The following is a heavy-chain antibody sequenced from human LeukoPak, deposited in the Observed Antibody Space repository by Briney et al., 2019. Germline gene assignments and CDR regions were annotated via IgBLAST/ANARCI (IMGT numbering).Heavy chain of an antibody. Sequence: GRSLRLSCAASGFTFSNYAMHWVRQAPGKGLGWVAVVSSDGNSKYYADSMKGRFTISRDNSKNTLYLQINSLRADDTAVFYCAKDGGRAAAGTVDSWGQGALVTVSS. J-gene: IGHJ4*02. CDR1: GFTFSNYA. CDR2: VSSDGNSK. CDR3: AKDGGRAAAGTVDS. V-gene: IGHV3-30*18. D-gene: IGHD6-13*01.